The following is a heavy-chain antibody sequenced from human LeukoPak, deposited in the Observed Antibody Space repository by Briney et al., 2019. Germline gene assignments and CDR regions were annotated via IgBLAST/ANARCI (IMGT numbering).Heavy chain of an antibody. Sequence: PGGSLRLSCAASGFXFRSNWIHWVRQAPGKGLVWVARINPEGSRTSYADSVKGRFTTSRDNAKNTLYLQMNSLRAEDTAVYYCAGAGGYCSSTSCYNWVDPWGQGTLVTVSS. D-gene: IGHD2-2*01. J-gene: IGHJ5*02. CDR3: AGAGGYCSSTSCYNWVDP. V-gene: IGHV3-74*01. CDR1: GFXFRSNW. CDR2: INPEGSRT.